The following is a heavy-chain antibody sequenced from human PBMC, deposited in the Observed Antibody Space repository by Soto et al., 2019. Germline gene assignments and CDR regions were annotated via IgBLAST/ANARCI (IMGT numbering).Heavy chain of an antibody. Sequence: EAGPTLVNPTQTLTLTCSFSGLSLSTKGVCVTWIRQLPGKALEWLALIDWNEDKYYNASLRTRVTISKDPSKNQVVLTMTNMDTVDTATYFCARGVSLAAAGRLWFAPWGQGSLVTVSS. D-gene: IGHD6-13*01. CDR3: ARGVSLAAAGRLWFAP. J-gene: IGHJ5*02. V-gene: IGHV2-70*01. CDR2: IDWNEDK. CDR1: GLSLSTKGVC.